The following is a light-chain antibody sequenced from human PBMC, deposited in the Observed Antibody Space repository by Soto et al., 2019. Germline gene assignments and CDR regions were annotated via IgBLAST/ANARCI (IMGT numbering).Light chain of an antibody. J-gene: IGKJ4*01. CDR1: QSVSSSY. CDR2: GAS. V-gene: IGKV3-20*01. CDR3: QQHREF. Sequence: EIVLTQSPGTLSLSPGERATLSCRASQSVSSSYLAWYQQKPGQAPRLLIYGASSRATGIPDRFSGSGSGTDFTLTISRLEPEDFAVYYCQQHREFFGGGTKVDIK.